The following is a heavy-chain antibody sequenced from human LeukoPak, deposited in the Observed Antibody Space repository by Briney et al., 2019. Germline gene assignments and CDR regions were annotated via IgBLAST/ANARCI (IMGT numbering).Heavy chain of an antibody. V-gene: IGHV4-61*02. Sequence: PSETLSLTCTVSGGSISSGSYYWSWIRQPAGKGLEWIGRIYTSGSTNYNPSLESRVTISVDTSKNQFSLKLSSVTAADTAVYYCARDRVFDLWGRGTLVTVSS. J-gene: IGHJ2*01. CDR2: IYTSGST. D-gene: IGHD3-10*01. CDR3: ARDRVFDL. CDR1: GGSISSGSYY.